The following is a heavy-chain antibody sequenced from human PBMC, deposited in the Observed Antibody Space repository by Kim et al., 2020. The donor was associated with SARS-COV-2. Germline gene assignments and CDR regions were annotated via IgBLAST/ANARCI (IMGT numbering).Heavy chain of an antibody. V-gene: IGHV3-48*02. D-gene: IGHD3-16*02. CDR1: GFTFSSYS. Sequence: GGSLRLSCAASGFTFSSYSMNWVRQAPGKGLEWVSYISSSSSTIYYADSVKGRFTISRDNAKNSLYLQMNSLRDEDTAVYYCARDTGSYRSQLGMDVWGQGTTVTVSS. CDR3: ARDTGSYRSQLGMDV. CDR2: ISSSSSTI. J-gene: IGHJ6*02.